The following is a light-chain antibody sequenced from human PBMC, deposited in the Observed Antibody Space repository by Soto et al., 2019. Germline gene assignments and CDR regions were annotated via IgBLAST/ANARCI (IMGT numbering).Light chain of an antibody. J-gene: IGKJ2*01. Sequence: VLTQSPGTLSLSPGERASLSCRASQSISNNYLASYQQKPGQAPRLLVYGPSSRATGIPDRFRGSGSGTEFSLTIGRVEPEDFAVYYCQQYDSRYTVGRGTKLEI. CDR3: QQYDSRYT. V-gene: IGKV3-20*01. CDR1: QSISNNY. CDR2: GPS.